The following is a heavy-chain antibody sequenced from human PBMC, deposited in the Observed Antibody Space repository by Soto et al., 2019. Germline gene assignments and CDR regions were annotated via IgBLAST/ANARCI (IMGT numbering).Heavy chain of an antibody. Sequence: PGGSLRLSCAASGFTFSSYAMSWVRQAPGKGLEWVSAISGSGGSTYYADSVKGRFTISRDNSKNTLYLQMNSLRAEDTAVYYCANGLAPRSGGSEGDAFDIWGQGTMVTVSS. CDR1: GFTFSSYA. V-gene: IGHV3-23*01. CDR2: ISGSGGST. J-gene: IGHJ3*02. D-gene: IGHD2-15*01. CDR3: ANGLAPRSGGSEGDAFDI.